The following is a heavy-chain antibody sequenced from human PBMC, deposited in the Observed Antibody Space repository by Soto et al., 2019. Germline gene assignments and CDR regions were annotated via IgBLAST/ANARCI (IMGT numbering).Heavy chain of an antibody. CDR1: GFTFSSYG. J-gene: IGHJ4*02. CDR2: IWYDGSNK. V-gene: IGHV3-33*03. D-gene: IGHD2-15*01. Sequence: GGSLRLSCAASGFTFSSYGMHWVRQAPGKGLEWVAVIWYDGSNKYYADSVKGRFTISRDNSKNTLYLEMNSLRAEDTAVYYCAKDRLYCNGDSYHLDYWGRGTLVTVSS. CDR3: AKDRLYCNGDSYHLDY.